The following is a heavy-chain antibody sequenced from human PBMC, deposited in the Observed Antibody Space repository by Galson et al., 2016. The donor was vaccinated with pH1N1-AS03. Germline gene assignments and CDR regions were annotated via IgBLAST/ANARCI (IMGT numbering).Heavy chain of an antibody. D-gene: IGHD6-13*01. CDR3: VRGSPHSSSTNYAFEF. CDR2: INTDSGGR. V-gene: IGHV1-2*02. J-gene: IGHJ3*01. CDR1: GYAFTDYY. Sequence: SVKVSCKASGYAFTDYYMHLLRQAPGQGLEWMAWINTDSGGRDYAQKFQGRVTMTRDASISTTYMELSSLRSDDTAVYYCVRGSPHSSSTNYAFEFWGRGTMVTVSS.